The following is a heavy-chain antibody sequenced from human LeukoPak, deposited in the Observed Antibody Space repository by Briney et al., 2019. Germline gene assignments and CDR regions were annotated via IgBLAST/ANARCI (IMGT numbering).Heavy chain of an antibody. V-gene: IGHV3-48*04. CDR3: ARDGGTYCDFWSGYSNYYYYYYMDV. CDR2: IDSSSSTI. CDR1: GFPFTTYN. D-gene: IGHD3-3*01. Sequence: PGGSLRLSCAVSGFPFTTYNMNWVRQAPGKGLEWVSYIDSSSSTIYYADSVKGRFTISRDNAKNSLYLQMNSLRAEDTAVYYCARDGGTYCDFWSGYSNYYYYYYMDVWGKGTTVTVSS. J-gene: IGHJ6*03.